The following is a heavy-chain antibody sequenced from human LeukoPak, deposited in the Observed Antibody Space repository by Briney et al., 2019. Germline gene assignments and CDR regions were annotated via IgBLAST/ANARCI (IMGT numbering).Heavy chain of an antibody. Sequence: GGSLRPSCVASGFTFDDYTMHWVRQAPGKGLEWVSLISWNGDSTYYAESVKGRFTISRDNGKNSLYLQMNSLRTEDTALYYCAKEAPQQQLVAGYFQHWGQGTLVTVSS. CDR3: AKEAPQQQLVAGYFQH. CDR2: ISWNGDST. CDR1: GFTFDDYT. V-gene: IGHV3-43*01. D-gene: IGHD6-13*01. J-gene: IGHJ1*01.